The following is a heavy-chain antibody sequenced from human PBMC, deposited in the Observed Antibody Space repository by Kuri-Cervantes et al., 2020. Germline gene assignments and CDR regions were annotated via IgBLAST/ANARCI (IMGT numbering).Heavy chain of an antibody. CDR2: IKQDGSEK. CDR3: TVYGGNSGVSY. CDR1: GFTFSSYG. J-gene: IGHJ4*02. D-gene: IGHD4-23*01. V-gene: IGHV3-7*01. Sequence: GGSLRLSCAASGFTFSSYGMHWVRQAPGKGLEWVANIKQDGSEKYYVDSVKGRFTISRDNAKNSLYLQMNSLRAEDTAVYYCTVYGGNSGVSYWGQGTRVTVSS.